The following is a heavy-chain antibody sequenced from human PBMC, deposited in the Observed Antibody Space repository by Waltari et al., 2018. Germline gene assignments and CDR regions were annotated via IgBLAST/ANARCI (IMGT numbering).Heavy chain of an antibody. J-gene: IGHJ6*03. CDR1: GFTFSSYS. D-gene: IGHD3-16*01. CDR2: ISSSSSYI. V-gene: IGHV3-21*01. CDR3: ASSDWLLGGVVHYYYYYMDV. Sequence: EVQLVESGGGLVKPGGSLRLSCAASGFTFSSYSMNWVRQAPGKGLGWVSSISSSSSYIYYADSVKGRFTISRDNAKNSLYLQMNSLRAEDTAVYYCASSDWLLGGVVHYYYYYMDVWGKGTTVTISS.